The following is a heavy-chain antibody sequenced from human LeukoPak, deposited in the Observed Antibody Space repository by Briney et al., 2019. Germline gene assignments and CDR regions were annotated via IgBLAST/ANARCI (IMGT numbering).Heavy chain of an antibody. CDR1: GFTFSSYA. CDR2: ISYDGSNK. CDR3: AKVGVFYYYDSSSGVRDDAFDI. V-gene: IGHV3-30-3*01. D-gene: IGHD3-22*01. J-gene: IGHJ3*02. Sequence: PGRSLRLSCAASGFTFSSYAMHWVRLAPGKGLEWVAVISYDGSNKYYADSVKGRFTISRDNSKNTLYLQMNSLRAEDTAVYYCAKVGVFYYYDSSSGVRDDAFDIWGQGTMVTVSS.